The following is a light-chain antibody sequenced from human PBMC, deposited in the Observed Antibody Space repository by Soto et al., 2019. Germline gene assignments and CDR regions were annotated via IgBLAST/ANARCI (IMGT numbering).Light chain of an antibody. J-gene: IGKJ1*01. V-gene: IGKV4-1*01. CDR2: WAS. CDR1: QSILYSPNNKNY. Sequence: DIVMTQSPDSLAVSLGERATINCKSSQSILYSPNNKNYLAWYQQKPGQPPKLLIYWASTRESGVPDRFSGSGSGTDFTRPISSLQAEDVAVYYCQQYYNTPQNFGQGTKVEIK. CDR3: QQYYNTPQN.